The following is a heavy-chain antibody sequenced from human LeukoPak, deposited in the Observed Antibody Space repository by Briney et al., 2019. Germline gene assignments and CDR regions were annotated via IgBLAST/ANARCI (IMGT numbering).Heavy chain of an antibody. D-gene: IGHD5-18*01. CDR2: TCGSGGLT. Sequence: GGSLRLSCPACGFTFSKYAMSGVGPAPGRGVAGVSSTCGSGGLTYYADFVKGRFAIPRDNSKNTLYMQMNSLRAEDTAVYYCAKDGDNGYSYNIDYWGPGTLITVSS. J-gene: IGHJ4*02. V-gene: IGHV3-23*01. CDR3: AKDGDNGYSYNIDY. CDR1: GFTFSKYA.